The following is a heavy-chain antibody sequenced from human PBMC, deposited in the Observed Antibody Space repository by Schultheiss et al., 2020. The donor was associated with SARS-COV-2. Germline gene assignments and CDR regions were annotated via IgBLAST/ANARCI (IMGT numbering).Heavy chain of an antibody. CDR2: INHSGST. CDR3: AREYSSSGMDY. J-gene: IGHJ4*02. Sequence: SQTLSLTCAVYGGSFSGYYWSWIRQPPGKGLEWIGEINHSGSTNYNPSLKSRVTISVDTSKNQFSLKLSSVTAADTAVYYCAREYSSSGMDYWGQGTLVTVS. D-gene: IGHD6-6*01. V-gene: IGHV4-34*01. CDR1: GGSFSGYY.